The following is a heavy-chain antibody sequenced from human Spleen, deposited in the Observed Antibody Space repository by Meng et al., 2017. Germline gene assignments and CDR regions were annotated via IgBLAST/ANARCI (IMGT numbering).Heavy chain of an antibody. J-gene: IGHJ4*02. Sequence: PGGAGMLKPSESLALTCFVSGGSFSDYYWSWIRQPPGKGLEWIGEINNSGSTNYNPSLESRATISVDTSQNNLSLKLSSVTAADSAVYYCARGPTTMAHDFDYWGQGTLVTVSS. D-gene: IGHD4-11*01. CDR2: INNSGST. CDR1: GGSFSDYY. CDR3: ARGPTTMAHDFDY. V-gene: IGHV4-34*01.